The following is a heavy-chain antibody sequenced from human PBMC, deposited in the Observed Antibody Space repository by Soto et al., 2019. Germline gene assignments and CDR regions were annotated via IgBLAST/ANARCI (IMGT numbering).Heavy chain of an antibody. CDR1: GYSFTSYW. CDR3: ARHKLLYFDSSGHVYYYYGMDV. V-gene: IGHV5-51*01. D-gene: IGHD3-22*01. J-gene: IGHJ6*02. CDR2: IYPGDSDT. Sequence: TGESLKISCKGSGYSFTSYWIGWVRQMPGKGLEWMGIIYPGDSDTRYSPSFQGQVTISADKSISTAYLQWSSLKASDTAMYYCARHKLLYFDSSGHVYYYYGMDVWGQGTTVTVSS.